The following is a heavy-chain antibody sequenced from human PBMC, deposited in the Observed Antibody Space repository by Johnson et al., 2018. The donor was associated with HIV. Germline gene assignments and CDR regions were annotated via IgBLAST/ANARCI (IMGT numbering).Heavy chain of an antibody. V-gene: IGHV3-30*19. D-gene: IGHD1-26*01. CDR1: GFTFSSYG. Sequence: QVQLVESGGGVVQPGRSLRLSCAASGFTFSSYGMHWVRQAPGKGLEWVAVISYDGSNKYYADPVKGRFNIPRDNSKNTLYLQMNSLRAEDSAVYYCARESGFEWELLGGMHWAFDIWGQGTMVTVSS. J-gene: IGHJ3*02. CDR3: ARESGFEWELLGGMHWAFDI. CDR2: ISYDGSNK.